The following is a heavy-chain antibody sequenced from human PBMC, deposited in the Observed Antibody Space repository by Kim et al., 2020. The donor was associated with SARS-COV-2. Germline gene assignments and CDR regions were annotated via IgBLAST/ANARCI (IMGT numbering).Heavy chain of an antibody. CDR3: ARVFGLLQGGSYSWFDP. CDR2: ISAYNGNT. CDR1: GYTFTSYG. D-gene: IGHD1-26*01. V-gene: IGHV1-18*01. J-gene: IGHJ5*02. Sequence: ASVKVSCKASGYTFTSYGISWVRQPPGQGLEWMGWISAYNGNTNYAQKLQGRVTMTTDTSTSTAYMELRSLRSDDTAVYYCARVFGLLQGGSYSWFDPWGQGTLVTVSS.